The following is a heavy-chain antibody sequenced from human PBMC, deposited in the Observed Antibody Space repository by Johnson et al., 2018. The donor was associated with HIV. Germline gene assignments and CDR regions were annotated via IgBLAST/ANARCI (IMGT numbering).Heavy chain of an antibody. J-gene: IGHJ3*02. CDR2: IYSGGST. D-gene: IGHD5-18*01. CDR1: GFTVSSNY. V-gene: IGHV3-53*01. CDR3: ARGGIRGYSYVPGAFDI. Sequence: VQLVESGGGLIQPGWSLRLSCAASGFTVSSNYMSWVRQAPGKGLEWVSVIYSGGSTYYADSVKGRFTISRDNSKNTLYLQMNSLRAEDTAVYYCARGGIRGYSYVPGAFDIWGQGTMVTVSS.